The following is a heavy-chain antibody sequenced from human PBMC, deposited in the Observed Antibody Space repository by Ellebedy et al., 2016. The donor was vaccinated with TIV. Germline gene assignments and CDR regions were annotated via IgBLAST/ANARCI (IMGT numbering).Heavy chain of an antibody. CDR3: LKDPDPTYWFG. J-gene: IGHJ4*02. D-gene: IGHD3-10*01. CDR2: LGYAGDD. Sequence: GGSLRLXXTLSPFTLDSDAMSWVRQAPGKGLEWVSTLGYAGDDFYADSVQGRFRISRDTSSNTVSLQMNSLTTDDTATYYRLKDPDPTYWFGWGQGTLVIVSS. V-gene: IGHV3-23*01. CDR1: PFTLDSDA.